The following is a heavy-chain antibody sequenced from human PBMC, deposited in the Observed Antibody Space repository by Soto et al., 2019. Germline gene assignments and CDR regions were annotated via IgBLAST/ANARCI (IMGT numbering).Heavy chain of an antibody. CDR3: ARDLASNYGRYYYYYGMDV. Sequence: GGSLRLSCAASGFTVSSNYMSWVRQAPGKGLEWVSVIYSGGSTYYADSVKGRFTISRDNSKNTLYLQMNSLRAEDTAVYYCARDLASNYGRYYYYYGMDVWGQRTTVTVSS. CDR2: IYSGGST. V-gene: IGHV3-53*01. CDR1: GFTVSSNY. D-gene: IGHD4-4*01. J-gene: IGHJ6*02.